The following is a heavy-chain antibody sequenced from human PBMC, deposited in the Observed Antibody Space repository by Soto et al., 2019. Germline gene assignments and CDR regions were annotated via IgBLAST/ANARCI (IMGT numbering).Heavy chain of an antibody. D-gene: IGHD6-13*01. V-gene: IGHV4-59*01. CDR2: IHYSGTT. CDR3: AAGEASSRNLSPYYLDF. Sequence: SETLSLTCTVSGGSMRNYFWTWIRQPPGKGLEWIGYIHYSGTTSFFPSYNPSLRSRVTTSEDTSKNQFSLKLLSVTTADTAVYFCAAGEASSRNLSPYYLDFWGQGTLVTASS. J-gene: IGHJ4*02. CDR1: GGSMRNYF.